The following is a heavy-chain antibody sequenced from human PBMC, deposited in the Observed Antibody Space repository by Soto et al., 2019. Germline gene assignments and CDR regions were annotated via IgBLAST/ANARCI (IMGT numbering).Heavy chain of an antibody. D-gene: IGHD3-22*01. CDR3: ARTSYDSSGTAADP. CDR1: GGSISSGGYY. CDR2: IYYSGST. V-gene: IGHV4-31*03. J-gene: IGHJ5*02. Sequence: QVQLQESGPGLVKPSQTLSLTCTVSGGSISSGGYYWSWIRQHPGKGLEWIGYIYYSGSTYYNPSLKSRVTISGDMSKNQFSLKLSSVTAADTAVYYCARTSYDSSGTAADPWGQGTLVTVSS.